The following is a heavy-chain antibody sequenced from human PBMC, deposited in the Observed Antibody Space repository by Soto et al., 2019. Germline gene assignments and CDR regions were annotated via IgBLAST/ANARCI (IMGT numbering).Heavy chain of an antibody. D-gene: IGHD3-22*01. CDR3: ARGDGDYYDGNGYLGRH. CDR1: GFTFSSYW. J-gene: IGHJ4*02. CDR2: INSDGSRT. Sequence: EVQLVESGGGLVQPGGSPRLSCAASGFTFSSYWMHWVRQAPGKGLVWVSRINSDGSRTSYADSAKGRFTISRDNAENTLYLQMNSLGAEGTAVYYCARGDGDYYDGNGYLGRHWGQGTLVTVSS. V-gene: IGHV3-74*01.